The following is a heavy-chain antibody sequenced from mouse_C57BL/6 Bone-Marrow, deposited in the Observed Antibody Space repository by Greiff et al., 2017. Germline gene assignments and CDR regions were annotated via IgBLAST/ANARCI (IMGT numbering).Heavy chain of an antibody. V-gene: IGHV1-50*01. CDR1: GYTFTSYW. J-gene: IGHJ3*01. D-gene: IGHD1-1*01. CDR2: IDPSDSYT. CDR3: AGIAGSAWFAY. Sequence: QVQLQQPGAELVKPGASVKLSCKASGYTFTSYWMQWVKQRPGQGLEWIGEIDPSDSYTNYNQKFKGKATLTVDTSSSTAYMQLSSLTSEDSAVYYGAGIAGSAWFAYWGQGTLVTVSA.